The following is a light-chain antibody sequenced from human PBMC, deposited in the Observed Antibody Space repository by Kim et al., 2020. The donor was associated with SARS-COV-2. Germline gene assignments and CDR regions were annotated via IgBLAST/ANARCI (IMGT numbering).Light chain of an antibody. J-gene: IGLJ3*02. CDR2: RNN. CDR1: SSNVESNY. Sequence: ELTQPPSASGAPGQRVSIYCSGNSSNVESNYVQWYQQLPGTAPKLLIFRNNQRPPGIPDRFSASKSGTSASLAISGLRPEDEATYYCAAWDDSLLRVF. CDR3: AAWDDSLLRV. V-gene: IGLV1-47*01.